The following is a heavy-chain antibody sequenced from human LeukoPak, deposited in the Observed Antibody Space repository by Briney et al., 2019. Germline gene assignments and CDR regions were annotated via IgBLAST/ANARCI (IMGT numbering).Heavy chain of an antibody. J-gene: IGHJ4*02. CDR1: GFTFSRHW. V-gene: IGHV3-7*01. CDR2: IHPDESAK. D-gene: IGHD3-22*01. CDR3: ASPYESSGYPRGPDY. Sequence: GGSLRLSCAASGFTFSRHWISWFRQAPGEGLEWVANIHPDESAKYYVPSVRGRFTVSRDNAAKSLYLQRNGLRPEDTAVYYCASPYESSGYPRGPDYWSQGTMVTVSS.